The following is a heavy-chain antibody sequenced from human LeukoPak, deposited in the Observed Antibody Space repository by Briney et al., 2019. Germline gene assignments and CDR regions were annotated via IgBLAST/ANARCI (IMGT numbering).Heavy chain of an antibody. CDR1: GFTFSSYE. Sequence: LSCAASGFTFSSYEMNSVRQAPGKGLEWIGEINHSGSTNYNPSLKSRVTISVDTSKDQFSLNLSSVTAADTAVYYCARQIDGFGEFDYFDYWGQGTLVTVSS. CDR2: INHSGST. J-gene: IGHJ4*02. V-gene: IGHV4-34*01. CDR3: ARQIDGFGEFDYFDY. D-gene: IGHD3-10*01.